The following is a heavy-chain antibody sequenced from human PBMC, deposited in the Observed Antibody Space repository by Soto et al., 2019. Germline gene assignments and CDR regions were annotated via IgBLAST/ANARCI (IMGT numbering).Heavy chain of an antibody. V-gene: IGHV3-48*02. Sequence: SLRLSCAASGFTFSSYSMNWVRQAPGKGLEWVSYISSSSTIYYADSVKGRFTISRDNAKNSLYLQMNSLKDEDTAVYYCARDVGSGSSTPFYGMDVWGQGTTVTVSS. CDR1: GFTFSSYS. CDR2: ISSSSTI. CDR3: ARDVGSGSSTPFYGMDV. D-gene: IGHD1-26*01. J-gene: IGHJ6*02.